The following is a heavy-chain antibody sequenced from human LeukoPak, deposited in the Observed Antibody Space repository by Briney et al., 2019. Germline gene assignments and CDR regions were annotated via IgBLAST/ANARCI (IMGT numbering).Heavy chain of an antibody. CDR2: IYPGDSDT. V-gene: IGHV5-51*01. CDR1: GYSFTSYW. D-gene: IGHD5-18*01. CDR3: ARTPGYSYGKGGYYYYYMDV. Sequence: GESLKISCKGSGYSFTSYWIGWVRQMPGKGLEWMGIIYPGDSDTRYSPSFQGQVTISADKSISTAYLQWSSLKASDTAMYYCARTPGYSYGKGGYYYYYMDVWGKGTTVTVSS. J-gene: IGHJ6*03.